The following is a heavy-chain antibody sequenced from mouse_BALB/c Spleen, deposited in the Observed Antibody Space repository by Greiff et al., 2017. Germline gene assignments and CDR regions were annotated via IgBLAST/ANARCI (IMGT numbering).Heavy chain of an antibody. Sequence: EVKLVESGPSLVKPSQTLSLTCSVTGDSITSGYWNWIRKFPGNKLEYMGYISYSGSTYYNPSLKSRISITRDTSKNQYYLQLNSVTTEDTATYYCARYAHYYGSYYFDYWGQGTTLTVSS. J-gene: IGHJ2*01. CDR3: ARYAHYYGSYYFDY. V-gene: IGHV3-8*02. CDR1: GDSITSGY. D-gene: IGHD1-1*01. CDR2: ISYSGST.